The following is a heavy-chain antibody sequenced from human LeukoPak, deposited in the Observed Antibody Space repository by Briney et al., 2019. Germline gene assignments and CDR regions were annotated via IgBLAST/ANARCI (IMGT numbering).Heavy chain of an antibody. CDR1: GGSISSYY. V-gene: IGHV4-59*12. D-gene: IGHD2-2*03. CDR3: ARDINLGYCSSTNCPNGDY. J-gene: IGHJ4*02. Sequence: PSETLSLTCTVSGGSISSYYWSWIRQPPGKGLEWIGYIYYSGSTNYNPSLKSRVTISVDTSKNQFSLKLSSVTAADTAVYYCARDINLGYCSSTNCPNGDYWGQGTLVTVSP. CDR2: IYYSGST.